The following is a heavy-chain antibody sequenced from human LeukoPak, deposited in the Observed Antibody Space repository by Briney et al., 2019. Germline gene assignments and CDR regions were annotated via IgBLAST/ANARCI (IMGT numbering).Heavy chain of an antibody. CDR1: GGSISSSSYY. J-gene: IGHJ4*02. D-gene: IGHD2-2*02. V-gene: IGHV4-39*01. Sequence: SETLSLTCTVSGGSISSSSYYWGWIRQPPGKGLEWIGSIYYSGSTYYNPSLKSRVTISVDTSENQFSLKLSSVTAADTAVYYCARHGYCSSTSCYTGPPYCFDYWGQGTPVTVSS. CDR3: ARHGYCSSTSCYTGPPYCFDY. CDR2: IYYSGST.